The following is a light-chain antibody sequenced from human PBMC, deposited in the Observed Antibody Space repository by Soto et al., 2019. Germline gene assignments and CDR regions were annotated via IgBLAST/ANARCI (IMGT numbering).Light chain of an antibody. J-gene: IGKJ1*01. CDR3: QQYGTSPPGT. CDR2: ATS. Sequence: EMELTQSPGTLSWSPQEKATLSCMASQSISSNFLAWYQQKPGQAPGLLIYATSSRATCIPGRFSGSGSGTDFTLTISRLEPEDFAVYYCQQYGTSPPGTFGQGTKV. CDR1: QSISSNF. V-gene: IGKV3-20*01.